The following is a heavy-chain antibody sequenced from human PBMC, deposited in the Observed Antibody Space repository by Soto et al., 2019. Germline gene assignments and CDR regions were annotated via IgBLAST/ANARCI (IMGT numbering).Heavy chain of an antibody. CDR1: GFDFSVSA. V-gene: IGHV3-30*03. D-gene: IGHD3-16*02. Sequence: QVQLVESGGGVVQPGGSLRLSCAASGFDFSVSAMHWVRQAPGKGLEWVAVISFNGGNKFYADSVKGRFTISRDNSWDTLYLEMNSLRVEDTAVYLCARDSARVVGDFSFGPDYWGQGTLVSVSS. CDR2: ISFNGGNK. CDR3: ARDSARVVGDFSFGPDY. J-gene: IGHJ4*02.